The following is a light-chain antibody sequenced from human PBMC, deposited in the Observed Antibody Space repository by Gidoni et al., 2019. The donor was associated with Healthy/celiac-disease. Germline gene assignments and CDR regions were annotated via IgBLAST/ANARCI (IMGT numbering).Light chain of an antibody. Sequence: TQMTQSPSSLSASVGDRVTITCGASQGISNYLAWYQQKPGKVPKLLIYAASTLQSGVPSRFSGSGSGTDFTLTISSLQPEDVATYYCQKYNSAPRTFGQGTKVEIK. J-gene: IGKJ1*01. CDR1: QGISNY. CDR2: AAS. CDR3: QKYNSAPRT. V-gene: IGKV1-27*01.